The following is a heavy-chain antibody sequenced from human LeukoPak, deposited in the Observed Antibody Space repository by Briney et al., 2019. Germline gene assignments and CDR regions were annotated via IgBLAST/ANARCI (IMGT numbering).Heavy chain of an antibody. J-gene: IGHJ4*02. CDR2: ISHDGSNK. D-gene: IGHD6-13*01. CDR1: GFTLSSYA. Sequence: PGRSLRLSCAASGFTLSSYAMHWVRQAPGKGLEWVAVISHDGSNKYYADSVKGRFTISRDNSKNTLYLQMNSLRAEDTAVYYCASQAAGILYYFDYWGQGTLVTVSS. CDR3: ASQAAGILYYFDY. V-gene: IGHV3-30-3*01.